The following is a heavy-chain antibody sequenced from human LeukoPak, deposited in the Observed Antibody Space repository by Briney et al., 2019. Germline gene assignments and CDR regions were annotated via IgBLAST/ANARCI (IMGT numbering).Heavy chain of an antibody. J-gene: IGHJ6*03. CDR1: GLTLSRYW. CDR3: ARDASGYGVYSYYMDV. CDR2: INQDGNKK. Sequence: GGSLRLSCAASGLTLSRYWMTWVRQAPGKGLEWVANINQDGNKKYYVDSVKGRFTISRDNAKNSLYLQMNSLRAEDTAVYYCARDASGYGVYSYYMDVWGKGTTVTVSS. V-gene: IGHV3-7*01. D-gene: IGHD5-12*01.